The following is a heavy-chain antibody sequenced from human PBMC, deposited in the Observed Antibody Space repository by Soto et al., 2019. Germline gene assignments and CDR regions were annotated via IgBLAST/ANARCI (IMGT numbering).Heavy chain of an antibody. D-gene: IGHD1-1*01. Sequence: SVKVSCKASGGTFSSYTISWVRQAPGQGLEWMGRIIPILGIANYAQKFQGRVTITADKSTSTAYMELSSLRSEDTAVYYCARNLELEPPLGMDVWGKGXTVTVSS. J-gene: IGHJ6*04. CDR2: IIPILGIA. V-gene: IGHV1-69*02. CDR1: GGTFSSYT. CDR3: ARNLELEPPLGMDV.